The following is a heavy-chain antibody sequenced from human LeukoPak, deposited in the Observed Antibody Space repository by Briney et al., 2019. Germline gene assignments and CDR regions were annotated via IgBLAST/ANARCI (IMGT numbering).Heavy chain of an antibody. Sequence: GASVKVSCKASGYTFTSYYMHWVRQAPGQGLEWMGIINPSGGSTSYAQKFQGRVTMTRDTSTSTVYMELSSLRSEDTAVYYCHYYDSSGYYERSGWFDPWGQGTLVTVSS. V-gene: IGHV1-46*01. J-gene: IGHJ5*02. CDR1: GYTFTSYY. CDR3: HYYDSSGYYERSGWFDP. CDR2: INPSGGST. D-gene: IGHD3-22*01.